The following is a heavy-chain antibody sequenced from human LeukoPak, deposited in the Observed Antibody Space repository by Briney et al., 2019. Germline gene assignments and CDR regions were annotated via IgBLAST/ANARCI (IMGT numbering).Heavy chain of an antibody. J-gene: IGHJ5*02. CDR3: ARAVPVITSSTNHNWFDP. CDR1: GYTFTSYA. D-gene: IGHD3-22*01. V-gene: IGHV1-3*01. CDR2: INAGNGNT. Sequence: ASVNVSCKASGYTFTSYAMHWVRQAPGQRLEWMGWINAGNGNTKYSQKFQGRVTITRDTSASTAYMELSSLRSEDTAVYYCARAVPVITSSTNHNWFDPWGQGTLVTVSS.